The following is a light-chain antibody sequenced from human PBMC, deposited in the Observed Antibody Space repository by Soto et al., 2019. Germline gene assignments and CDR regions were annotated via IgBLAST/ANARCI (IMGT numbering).Light chain of an antibody. CDR2: EVS. CDR1: ISDIGGHNF. V-gene: IGLV2-14*01. J-gene: IGLJ1*01. CDR3: SSYNASTKYV. Sequence: QSALAQPASVSGSPGQSITISCTGTISDIGGHNFVSWYQQYPGKAPKLIMYEVSARPSGVSDRLSGSRSGNTASLTISGLQADDEADYYCSSYNASTKYVFGTAPKVTVL.